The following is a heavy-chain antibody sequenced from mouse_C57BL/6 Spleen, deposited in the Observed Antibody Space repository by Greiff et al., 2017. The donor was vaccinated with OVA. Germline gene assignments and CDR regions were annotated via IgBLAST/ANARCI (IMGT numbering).Heavy chain of an antibody. D-gene: IGHD3-2*02. Sequence: EVKLMESGGGLVQPGGSLSLSCAASGFTFTDYYMSWVRQPPGKALEWLGFIRNKANGYTTEYSASVKGRFTISRDNSQSILHLQMNASRAADISTYYCASSIQLRLLGYAMDYWGQGTSVTVSS. J-gene: IGHJ4*01. V-gene: IGHV7-3*01. CDR1: GFTFTDYY. CDR3: ASSIQLRLLGYAMDY. CDR2: IRNKANGYTT.